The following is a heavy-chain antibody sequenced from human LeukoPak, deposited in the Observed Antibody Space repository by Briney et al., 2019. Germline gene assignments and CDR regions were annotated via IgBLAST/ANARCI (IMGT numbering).Heavy chain of an antibody. CDR2: IFPSGGEI. CDR3: AKEIWPTVTAPGWTYFDY. Sequence: GGSLRLSCAASGFTFSTFAMIWVRQPPGKGLEWVSSIFPSGGEIHYADSVRGRFTISRDNSRNTLYLQMNSLRAEDTAVYYCAKEIWPTVTAPGWTYFDYWGQGTLVTVSS. CDR1: GFTFSTFA. D-gene: IGHD4-17*01. V-gene: IGHV3-23*01. J-gene: IGHJ4*02.